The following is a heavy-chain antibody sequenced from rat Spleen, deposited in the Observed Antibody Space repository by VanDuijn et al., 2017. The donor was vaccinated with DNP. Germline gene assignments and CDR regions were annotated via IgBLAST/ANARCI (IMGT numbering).Heavy chain of an antibody. Sequence: EVQLQESGPGLVKPSQSLSLTCSVTGYSITSNYWGWIRKFPGNKIEYIGPITYSGGTNYNPSLKSRISITRDTSRNQFFLHLNSVTTEDTATYYCARWRYYFDYWGQGVMVTVSS. D-gene: IGHD1-11*01. J-gene: IGHJ2*01. V-gene: IGHV3-1*01. CDR2: ITYSGGT. CDR3: ARWRYYFDY. CDR1: GYSITSNY.